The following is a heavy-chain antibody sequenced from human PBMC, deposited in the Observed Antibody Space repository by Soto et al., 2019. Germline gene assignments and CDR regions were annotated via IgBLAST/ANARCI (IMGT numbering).Heavy chain of an antibody. Sequence: GGSLRLSCVASGFIFGGYAMNWVRQAPGKGLEWVSTVSANGLTTYYVDSVKGRFTISRDNSKSTLYLQMNSLRAEDTATYYCARGLTAFDYWGHGTLVTVSS. CDR3: ARGLTAFDY. CDR1: GFIFGGYA. D-gene: IGHD1-20*01. J-gene: IGHJ4*01. V-gene: IGHV3-23*01. CDR2: VSANGLTT.